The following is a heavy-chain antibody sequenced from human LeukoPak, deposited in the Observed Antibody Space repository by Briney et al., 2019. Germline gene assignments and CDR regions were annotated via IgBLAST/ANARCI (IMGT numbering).Heavy chain of an antibody. CDR2: IKQDGSEK. D-gene: IGHD1-26*01. CDR1: GFTVSNDF. Sequence: GGSLRLSCVASGFTVSNDFMSWIRQAPGKGLEWVANIKQDGSEKYYVDSVKGRFTISRDNAKNSLYLQMDSLGVEDTAAYYCARAGNFYEYWGQGTLVTVSS. CDR3: ARAGNFYEY. V-gene: IGHV3-7*01. J-gene: IGHJ4*02.